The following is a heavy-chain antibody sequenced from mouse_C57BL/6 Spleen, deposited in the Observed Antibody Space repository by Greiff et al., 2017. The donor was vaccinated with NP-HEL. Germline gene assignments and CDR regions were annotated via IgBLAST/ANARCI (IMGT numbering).Heavy chain of an antibody. J-gene: IGHJ4*01. CDR1: GFSLTSYA. Sequence: VMLVESGPGLVAPSQSLSITCTVSGFSLTSYAISWVRQPPGKGLEWLGVIWTGGGTNYNSALKSRLSISKDNSKSQVFLKMNSLQTDDTARYYCARPYGSRKTYYAMDYWGQGTSVTVSS. D-gene: IGHD1-1*01. CDR3: ARPYGSRKTYYAMDY. V-gene: IGHV2-9-1*01. CDR2: IWTGGGT.